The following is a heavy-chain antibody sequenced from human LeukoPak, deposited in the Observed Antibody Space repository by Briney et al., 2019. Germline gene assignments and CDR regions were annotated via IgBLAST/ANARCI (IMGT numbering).Heavy chain of an antibody. J-gene: IGHJ6*02. CDR3: ARDTLTGELYYYYGMDV. CDR2: INAGNGDT. D-gene: IGHD2-8*02. CDR1: GYTFTSYA. V-gene: IGHV1-3*01. Sequence: ASVKVSCKASGYTFTSYAMHWVRQAPGQRLEWMGWINAGNGDTKYSQKFQGRVTITRDTSASTAYMELSSLRSEDTAVYYCARDTLTGELYYYYGMDVWGQGTTVTVSS.